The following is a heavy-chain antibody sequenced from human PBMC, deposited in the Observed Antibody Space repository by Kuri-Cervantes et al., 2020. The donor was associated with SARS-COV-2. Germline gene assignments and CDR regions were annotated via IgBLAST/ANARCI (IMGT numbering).Heavy chain of an antibody. D-gene: IGHD2-2*01. V-gene: IGHV4-38-2*01. CDR1: GYSISSGYY. Sequence: SETLSLTCAVSGYSISSGYYWGWIRQPPGKGLEWIGSIYHSGSTYYNPSPKSRVTISVDTSKNQFSLKLSSVTAADTAVYYCASGGGVVVPAEEAWFDYWGQGTLVTVSS. J-gene: IGHJ4*02. CDR3: ASGGGVVVPAEEAWFDY. CDR2: IYHSGST.